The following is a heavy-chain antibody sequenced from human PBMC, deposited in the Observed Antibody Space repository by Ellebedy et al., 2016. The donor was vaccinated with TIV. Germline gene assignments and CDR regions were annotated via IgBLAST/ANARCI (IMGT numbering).Heavy chain of an antibody. D-gene: IGHD2-2*01. J-gene: IGHJ5*02. Sequence: PGGSLRLSCAVSGITFRIYAMSWVRQAPGKGLEWVSSISDDGDSTHYADSVKGRFTISRDNSRNTLFLQMDSLRGADTAMYFCATRDQLPESWGQGTLVTVSS. V-gene: IGHV3-23*01. CDR2: ISDDGDST. CDR3: ATRDQLPES. CDR1: GITFRIYA.